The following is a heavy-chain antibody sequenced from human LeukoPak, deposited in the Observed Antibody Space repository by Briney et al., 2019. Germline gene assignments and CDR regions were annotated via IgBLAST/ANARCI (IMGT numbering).Heavy chain of an antibody. Sequence: GASVKVSCKASGYTFTSYGISWVRQAPGQGLEWMGWISAYNGNTNYAQKLQGRVTMTTDTSTSTAYMELRSLRSDDTAVYYCARGGDFWSGWWGYCYMDVWGKGTTVTVSS. D-gene: IGHD3-3*01. V-gene: IGHV1-18*01. CDR3: ARGGDFWSGWWGYCYMDV. CDR1: GYTFTSYG. CDR2: ISAYNGNT. J-gene: IGHJ6*03.